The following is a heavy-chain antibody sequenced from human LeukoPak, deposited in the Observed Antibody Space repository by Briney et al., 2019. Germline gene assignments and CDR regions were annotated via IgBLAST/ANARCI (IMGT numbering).Heavy chain of an antibody. CDR2: IYSGGAT. J-gene: IGHJ6*02. CDR3: ARAAFASSWYEGGLDV. V-gene: IGHV3-66*01. CDR1: GFIVGSKY. D-gene: IGHD6-13*01. Sequence: SGGSLRLSCTVSGFIVGSKYMGWVRQAPGKGLEWVAVIYSGGATYYAGSVKGRFTISRDNTKNTLYLRMNSLEAEDRAVYYCARAAFASSWYEGGLDVWGQGTLVTVSS.